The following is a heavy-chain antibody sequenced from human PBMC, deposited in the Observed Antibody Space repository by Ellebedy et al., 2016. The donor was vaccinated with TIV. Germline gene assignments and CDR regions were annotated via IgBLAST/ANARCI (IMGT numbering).Heavy chain of an antibody. D-gene: IGHD2/OR15-2a*01. CDR3: VKGHIYFSSFDQ. CDR1: GFTFSDNA. CDR2: ISFGGEST. Sequence: PGGSLRLSCAASGFTFSDNAMGWVRQAPGKGLEWVAGISFGGESTYYPDSVKGRFTISRDNSKNTVYLQMSSLRVEDTAVFYCVKGHIYFSSFDQWGQGTLVTVSS. V-gene: IGHV3-23*01. J-gene: IGHJ4*02.